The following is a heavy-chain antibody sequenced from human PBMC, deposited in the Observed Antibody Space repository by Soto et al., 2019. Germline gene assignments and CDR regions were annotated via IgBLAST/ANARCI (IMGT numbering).Heavy chain of an antibody. CDR1: GGTFSSYA. CDR3: ARQARGITGSTGPGMDV. D-gene: IGHD1-7*01. J-gene: IGHJ6*02. CDR2: IIPIFGTA. Sequence: QVQLVQSGAEVKKPGSSVKVFCKASGGTFSSYAISWVRQAPGQGLEWMGGIIPIFGTANYAQKFQGRVTITADESTSTAYMELSSLRSEDTAVYYCARQARGITGSTGPGMDVWGQGTTVTVSS. V-gene: IGHV1-69*01.